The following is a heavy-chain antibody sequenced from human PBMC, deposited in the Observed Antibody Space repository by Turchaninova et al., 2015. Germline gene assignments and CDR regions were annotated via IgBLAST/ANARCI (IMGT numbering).Heavy chain of an antibody. D-gene: IGHD2-15*01. Sequence: QLQLQESGPGLVKPSETLSLTCTVSGDSISNNAYYWGWIRQPPGQDLEWIGKIHYSGNTYSTPSPQSRVTTSIDTSKNQFSLKLSSVTAADTAVYYCARAPCSGNSCFYWYFDFWGRGTLVTVSS. CDR2: IHYSGNT. J-gene: IGHJ2*01. CDR3: ARAPCSGNSCFYWYFDF. CDR1: GDSISNNAYY. V-gene: IGHV4-39*07.